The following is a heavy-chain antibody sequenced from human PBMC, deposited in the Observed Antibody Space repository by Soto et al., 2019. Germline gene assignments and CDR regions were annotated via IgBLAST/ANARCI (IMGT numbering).Heavy chain of an antibody. CDR1: GYTFTSCY. V-gene: IGHV1-46*01. CDR3: AREIVVVPAAMEERDYYYGMDV. J-gene: IGHJ6*02. D-gene: IGHD2-2*01. CDR2: INPSGGST. Sequence: ASVKVSCKASGYTFTSCYMHWVRQAPGQGLEWMGIINPSGGSTSYAQKFQGRVTMTRDTSTSTVYMELSSLRSEDTAVYYCAREIVVVPAAMEERDYYYGMDVWGQGTRSPSP.